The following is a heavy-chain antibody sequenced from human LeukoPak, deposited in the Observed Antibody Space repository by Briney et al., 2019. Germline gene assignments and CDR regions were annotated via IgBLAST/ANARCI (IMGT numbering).Heavy chain of an antibody. CDR2: IWYDESNK. D-gene: IGHD1-26*01. CDR3: ARDLSSGGASPKY. J-gene: IGHJ4*02. Sequence: PGGSLRLSCAASGFTFSSYGMHWVRQAPGKGLEWVAFIWYDESNKSYADSVKGRFTISRDYSRNTLYLQMNSLRAEDTAVYYCARDLSSGGASPKYWGQGTLVTVSS. CDR1: GFTFSSYG. V-gene: IGHV3-33*08.